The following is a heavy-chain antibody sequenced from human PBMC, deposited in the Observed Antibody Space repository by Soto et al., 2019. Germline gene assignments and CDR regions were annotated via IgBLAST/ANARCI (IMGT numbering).Heavy chain of an antibody. V-gene: IGHV4-59*01. CDR1: GGSISSYY. Sequence: QVQLQESGPGLVKPSETLSLTCTVSGGSISSYYWIWIRQPPGKGLEWIGYIYYSGSTNYNPSLKSRVTISVDTSKNQFYLKLSSLTAADTAVYYCARVLLYYYGMDVWGKGTTVTVAS. CDR2: IYYSGST. J-gene: IGHJ6*04. CDR3: ARVLLYYYGMDV.